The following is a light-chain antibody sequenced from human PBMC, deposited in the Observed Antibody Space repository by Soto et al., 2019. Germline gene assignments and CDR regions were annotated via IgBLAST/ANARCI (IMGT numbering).Light chain of an antibody. V-gene: IGKV3-15*01. J-gene: IGKJ5*01. CDR3: QQYNTWPPIT. CDR1: QSVRSN. Sequence: EIVLTQSPATLSVSPGERVTLFCRASQSVRSNLAWYQQKPGQAPRLLIYGASTRATGLPARFSGSGSGTDFTLTISSLQSEDFAVYYCQQYNTWPPITFGQGTRL. CDR2: GAS.